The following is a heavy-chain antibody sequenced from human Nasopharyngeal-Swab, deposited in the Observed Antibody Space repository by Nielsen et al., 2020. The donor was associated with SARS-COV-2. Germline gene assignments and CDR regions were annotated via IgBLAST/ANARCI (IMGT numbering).Heavy chain of an antibody. D-gene: IGHD3/OR15-3a*01. J-gene: IGHJ6*02. CDR2: INPNSGGT. CDR3: ARGGPRADPAYYYGMDV. CDR1: GYTFTGYY. V-gene: IGHV1-2*06. Sequence: ASVQVSCKASGYTFTGYYMHWVRQAPGQGLEWMGRINPNSGGTNYAQKFQGRVTMTRDTSISTAYMELSRLRSDDTAVYYCARGGPRADPAYYYGMDVWGQGTTVTVSS.